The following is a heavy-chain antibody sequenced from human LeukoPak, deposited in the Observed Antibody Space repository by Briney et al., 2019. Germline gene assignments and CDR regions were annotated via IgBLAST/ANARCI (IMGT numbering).Heavy chain of an antibody. V-gene: IGHV1-18*04. D-gene: IGHD6-19*01. Sequence: ASVKVSCKASAYTFSNYGITWVRQAAGQGLEWMGWISGYNGNTNYAQKFQCRVTVTTASSTSTAYRELRSLRSDDTAVYYCARGGKSSSGCPRIWGQGTLVTVSS. CDR1: AYTFSNYG. CDR2: ISGYNGNT. J-gene: IGHJ4*02. CDR3: ARGGKSSSGCPRI.